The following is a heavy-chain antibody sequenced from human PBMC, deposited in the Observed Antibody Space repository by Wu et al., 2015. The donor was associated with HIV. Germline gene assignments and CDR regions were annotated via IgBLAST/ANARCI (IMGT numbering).Heavy chain of an antibody. CDR1: GYTFTGYY. V-gene: IGHV1-2*02. Sequence: QVQLVQSGAEVKKPGASVKVSCKASGYTFTGYYMHWVRQAPGQGLEWMGWINPNSGGTNYAQKFQGRVTMTRDNVHKKYRLHLELRRLRSDDTAVYYCVWVAVKTYEIWYFDLWGLAPWSNCLL. D-gene: IGHD3-9*01. J-gene: IGHJ2*01. CDR3: VWVAVKTYEIWYFDL. CDR2: INPNSGGT.